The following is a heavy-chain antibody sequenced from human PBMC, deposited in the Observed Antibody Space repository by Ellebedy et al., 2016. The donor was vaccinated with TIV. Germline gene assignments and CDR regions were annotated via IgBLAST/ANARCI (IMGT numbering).Heavy chain of an antibody. CDR3: ARGEYSSSWYGAYYYYGMDV. D-gene: IGHD6-13*01. J-gene: IGHJ6*02. CDR2: IWYDGSNK. Sequence: GESLKISCAASGFTFSSYGMHSVRQAPGKGLEWVAVIWYDGSNKYYADSVKGRFTISRDNSKNTLYLQMNSLIAEDTAVYYCARGEYSSSWYGAYYYYGMDVWGQGTTVTVSS. V-gene: IGHV3-33*01. CDR1: GFTFSSYG.